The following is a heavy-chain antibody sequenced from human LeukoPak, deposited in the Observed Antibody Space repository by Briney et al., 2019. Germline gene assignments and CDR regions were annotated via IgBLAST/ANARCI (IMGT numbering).Heavy chain of an antibody. D-gene: IGHD3/OR15-3a*01. V-gene: IGHV4-61*02. J-gene: IGHJ4*02. CDR3: ASKSTAWTIDY. CDR2: MYTSGST. CDR1: GGSISSGSSY. Sequence: SQTLSLTCTVSGGSISSGSSYWSWIRQPAGKGLEWIGRMYTSGSTNYNPSLKSRVTISVDTSKNQFSLKMTSVTAADTAVYYCASKSTAWTIDYWGQGTLVTVSS.